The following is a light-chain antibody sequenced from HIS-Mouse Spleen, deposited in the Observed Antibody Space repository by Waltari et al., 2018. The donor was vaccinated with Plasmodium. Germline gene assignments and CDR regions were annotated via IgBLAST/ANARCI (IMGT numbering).Light chain of an antibody. V-gene: IGKV1-12*02. J-gene: IGKJ3*01. CDR1: QGISSW. Sequence: DIQLTQSPSSVSASVGDRVTITCRASQGISSWLAWYQKKPGKAPKLLSYAESSVPSGVPSRFSGSGSGTDFTLTISSLQPEDFATYYCQQANSVPSITVGPGTKVDIK. CDR2: AES. CDR3: QQANSVPSIT.